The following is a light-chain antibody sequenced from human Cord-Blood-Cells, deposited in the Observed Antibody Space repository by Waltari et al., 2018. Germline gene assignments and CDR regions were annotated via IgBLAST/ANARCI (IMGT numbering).Light chain of an antibody. CDR2: LGS. J-gene: IGKJ2*01. Sequence: DIVMTQSPLSLPVTPGEPASISCRSSQSLLHSNGYNYLDWYLQKPGQSPQLLIYLGSNRASGVPDRFSGSGSGTDFTLKISRVEAEDVGVYYCMQALQTHTFCQGTKLEIK. CDR3: MQALQTHT. V-gene: IGKV2-28*01. CDR1: QSLLHSNGYNY.